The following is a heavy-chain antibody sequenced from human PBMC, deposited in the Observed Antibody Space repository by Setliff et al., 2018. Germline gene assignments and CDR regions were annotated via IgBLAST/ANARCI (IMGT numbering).Heavy chain of an antibody. CDR1: GFTFRSYW. D-gene: IGHD5-18*01. Sequence: PGGSLRLSCAASGFTFRSYWMSWVRQAPGKGLEWVANIKKDGSIKYYLDSVRGRFTISRDNAENSLTLQMNSLRVEDTAVYYCTSLRGNTAILNWGQGTLVTVSS. V-gene: IGHV3-7*01. CDR2: IKKDGSIK. J-gene: IGHJ4*02. CDR3: TSLRGNTAILN.